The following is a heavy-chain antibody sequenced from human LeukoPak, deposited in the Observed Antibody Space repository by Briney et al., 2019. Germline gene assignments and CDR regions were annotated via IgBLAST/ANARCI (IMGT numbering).Heavy chain of an antibody. CDR2: INHSGST. J-gene: IGHJ6*03. Sequence: SETLSLTCAVYGGSFSGYYWSWIRQPPGKGLEWIGEINHSGSTNYNPSLKSRVTISVDTSKNQFSLKLSSVTAADTAVYYCARVGRRGYYYYYMDVWGKGTTVTVSS. CDR1: GGSFSGYY. V-gene: IGHV4-34*01. CDR3: ARVGRRGYYYYYMDV.